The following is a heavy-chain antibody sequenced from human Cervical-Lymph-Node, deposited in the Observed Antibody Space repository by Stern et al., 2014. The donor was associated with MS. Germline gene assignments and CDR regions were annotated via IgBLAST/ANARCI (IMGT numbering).Heavy chain of an antibody. V-gene: IGHV5-51*01. J-gene: IGHJ3*02. CDR3: ARLVAPGGDAFDI. D-gene: IGHD3-16*02. CDR1: GYRFTNYW. Sequence: VQLVESGGEMKKPGESLQISCQGSGYRFTNYWIGWVRQMPGQGLEWMGLIYPGDSDARYSPSFRGQVTISADKSISTAYLQWTSLRASDTAIYYCARLVAPGGDAFDIWGQGTLVIVSS. CDR2: IYPGDSDA.